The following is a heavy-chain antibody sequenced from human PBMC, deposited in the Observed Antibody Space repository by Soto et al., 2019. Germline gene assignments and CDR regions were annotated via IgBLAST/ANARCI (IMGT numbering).Heavy chain of an antibody. J-gene: IGHJ3*02. CDR3: ARQDIVVVVAAPGGAFDI. V-gene: IGHV1-69*02. CDR2: IIPILGIA. CDR1: GGTFSSYT. Sequence: AASVKVSCKASGGTFSSYTISWVRQAPGQGLEWMGRIIPILGIANYAQKFQGRVTITADKSTSTAYMELSSLRSEDTAVYYCARQDIVVVVAAPGGAFDIWGQGTMVTVSS. D-gene: IGHD2-15*01.